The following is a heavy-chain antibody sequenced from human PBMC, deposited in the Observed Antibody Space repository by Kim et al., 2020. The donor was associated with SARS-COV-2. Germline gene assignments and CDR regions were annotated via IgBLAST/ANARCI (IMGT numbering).Heavy chain of an antibody. CDR2: IWYDGSNK. CDR3: ARPSLRYFDWYLRY. J-gene: IGHJ4*02. CDR1: GFTFSSYG. D-gene: IGHD3-9*01. Sequence: GGSLRLSCAASGFTFSSYGMHWVRQAPGKGLEWVAVIWYDGSNKYYADSVKGRFTISRDNSKNTLYLQMNSLRAEDTAVYYCARPSLRYFDWYLRYWGQGTLVTVSS. V-gene: IGHV3-33*01.